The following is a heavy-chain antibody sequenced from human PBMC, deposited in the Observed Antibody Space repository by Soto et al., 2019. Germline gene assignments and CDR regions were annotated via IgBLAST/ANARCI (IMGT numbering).Heavy chain of an antibody. J-gene: IGHJ4*02. V-gene: IGHV2-5*02. Sequence: QITLKEAGPTLVKPTQTLTLTCSFSGFSLITSGVGVGWIRQPPGKALEWLALIYWDDDKGYSTSLKSRLTIPKDTSKNHVVLTMTNMDPADTATYYCAHTMAPRIFDYWGQGILVTVSS. CDR1: GFSLITSGVG. CDR3: AHTMAPRIFDY. CDR2: IYWDDDK.